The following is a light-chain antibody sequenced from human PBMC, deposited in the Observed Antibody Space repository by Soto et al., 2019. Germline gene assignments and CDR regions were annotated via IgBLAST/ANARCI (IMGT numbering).Light chain of an antibody. J-gene: IGKJ2*01. CDR1: HSFSSGY. CDR3: HCQDYCGSSVYT. V-gene: IGKV3-20*01. Sequence: EIVLTQSPGTLSLSPGEKATLSCRASHSFSSGYLAWYQQKPGQPPRVLINGTFHSANGLPDRFSGSGTGTDFTVTISKLEHEDFAVYYCHCQDYCGSSVYTFGQWTKLEIK. CDR2: GTF.